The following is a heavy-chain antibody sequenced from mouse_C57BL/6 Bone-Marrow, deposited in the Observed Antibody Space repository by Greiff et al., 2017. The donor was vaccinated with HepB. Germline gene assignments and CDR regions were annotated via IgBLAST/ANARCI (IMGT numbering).Heavy chain of an antibody. V-gene: IGHV5-17*02. CDR2: ISSGSSAI. J-gene: IGHJ4*01. Sequence: DVQLVESGGGLVQPGGSRKLSCAASGFSFSSFGIHWVRQAPEKGLEWVAYISSGSSAIYYADTVKGRFTVSRDNPRNTLFLQMTSLRSEDTATYYCARQDPFYYAMDYWGQGTSVTVSS. CDR3: ARQDPFYYAMDY. CDR1: GFSFSSFG.